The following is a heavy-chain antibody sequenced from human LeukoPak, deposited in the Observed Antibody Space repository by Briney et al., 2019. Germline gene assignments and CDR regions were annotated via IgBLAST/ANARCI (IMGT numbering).Heavy chain of an antibody. V-gene: IGHV3-30*18. CDR3: AKSLSSTWYYFDY. CDR2: LSNDGSNK. Sequence: GGSLRLSCAASGFTFSPYAMHWVRQAPGKGLEWVAILSNDGSNKYYADSVKGRFTISRDNSKNTLYLQMNSLRAEDTAVYYCAKSLSSTWYYFDYWGEGTLVTVSS. D-gene: IGHD6-13*01. J-gene: IGHJ4*02. CDR1: GFTFSPYA.